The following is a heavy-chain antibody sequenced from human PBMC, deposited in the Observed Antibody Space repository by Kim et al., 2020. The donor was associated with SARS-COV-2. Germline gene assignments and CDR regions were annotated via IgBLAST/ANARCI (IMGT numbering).Heavy chain of an antibody. D-gene: IGHD1-26*01. J-gene: IGHJ4*02. V-gene: IGHV4-39*01. CDR3: ARPSGSYPRALGY. Sequence: YTPAHKSRVTISVDKSKNQFSLKLSSVTAADTAVYYCARPSGSYPRALGYWGQGTLVTVSS.